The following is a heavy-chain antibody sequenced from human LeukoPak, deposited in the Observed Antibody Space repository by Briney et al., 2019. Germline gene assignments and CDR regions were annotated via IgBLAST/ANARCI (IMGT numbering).Heavy chain of an antibody. CDR1: GFTFSSYW. CDR2: IKQDGSEK. CDR3: ARARLDVLRYFDWLSNYVNDAFDI. V-gene: IGHV3-7*03. Sequence: GGSLRLSCAASGFTFSSYWMSWVRQAPGKGLEWVANIKQDGSEKYYVDSVKGRFTISRDNAKNSLYLQMNSLRAEDTAVYYCARARLDVLRYFDWLSNYVNDAFDIWGQGTMVTVSS. J-gene: IGHJ3*02. D-gene: IGHD3-9*01.